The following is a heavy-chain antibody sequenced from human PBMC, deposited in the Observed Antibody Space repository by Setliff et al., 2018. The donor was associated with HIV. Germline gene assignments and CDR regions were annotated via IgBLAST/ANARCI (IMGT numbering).Heavy chain of an antibody. CDR3: ARARTMVRGVPYYFES. CDR1: VGTFRSNA. Sequence: SVKVSCKASVGTFRSNAIGWVRQAPGRGLEWMGGIIPVLGIADSAQKFQDRVTITADESTNTAYMELGSLTFEDAAIYYCARARTMVRGVPYYFESWGQGTLVTVSS. J-gene: IGHJ4*02. V-gene: IGHV1-69*10. D-gene: IGHD3-10*01. CDR2: IIPVLGIA.